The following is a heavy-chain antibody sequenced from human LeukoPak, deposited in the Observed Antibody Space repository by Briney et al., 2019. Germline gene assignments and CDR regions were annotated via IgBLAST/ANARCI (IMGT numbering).Heavy chain of an antibody. J-gene: IGHJ4*02. V-gene: IGHV4-39*01. CDR3: ARQSRDSSGYYSLDY. CDR1: GGSISSSSYY. CDR2: IYYSGST. Sequence: SETLSLTCTVSGGSISSSSYYWGWIRQPPGKGLEWIGSIYYSGSTYYNPSLKSRVTISVDTSKNQFSLKLSSVTAADTAVYYCARQSRDSSGYYSLDYWGQGTLVTVSS. D-gene: IGHD3-22*01.